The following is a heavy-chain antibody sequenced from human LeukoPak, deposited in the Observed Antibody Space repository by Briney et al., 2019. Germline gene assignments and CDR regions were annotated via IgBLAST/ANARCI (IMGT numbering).Heavy chain of an antibody. J-gene: IGHJ4*02. CDR1: GFTFSDYY. CDR2: ISSSGSTI. CDR3: ARDIGPYYYDSSGYPQFDY. D-gene: IGHD3-22*01. Sequence: GGSLRLSCAASGFTFSDYYMSWIRQAPGKGLEWVSYISSSGSTIYYADSVKGRFTISRDNAKNSLYLQMNSLRAEDTAVYYCARDIGPYYYDSSGYPQFDYWGQGTLVTVSS. V-gene: IGHV3-11*01.